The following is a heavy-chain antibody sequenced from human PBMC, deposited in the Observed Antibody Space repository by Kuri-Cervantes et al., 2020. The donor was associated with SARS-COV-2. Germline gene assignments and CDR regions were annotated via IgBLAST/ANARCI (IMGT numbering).Heavy chain of an antibody. V-gene: IGHV5-51*01. Sequence: GESMKISCKGSGSSFTTYWIGWVRQMPGKGLEWMGIIYPGDSDTRYSPSFQGQVTISADKSISTAFLQWSSLKASDTAIYYCARRAYGEQVDYYYMDVWGKGTTVTDSS. CDR3: ARRAYGEQVDYYYMDV. CDR2: IYPGDSDT. D-gene: IGHD4-17*01. J-gene: IGHJ6*03. CDR1: GSSFTTYW.